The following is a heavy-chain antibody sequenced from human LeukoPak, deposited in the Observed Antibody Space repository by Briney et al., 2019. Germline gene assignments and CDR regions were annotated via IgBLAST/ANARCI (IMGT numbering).Heavy chain of an antibody. CDR1: GYTFTGYF. CDR3: ARDERSYTSGYYWVH. Sequence: EASVKVSCKASGYTFTGYFIHWVRQAPGQGLEWMGWINPHSGGTNSAQSFQGRVTMTRDTSISTAYMELSRLTSDDTAVYYCARDERSYTSGYYWVHWGQGTLVTVSS. J-gene: IGHJ4*02. CDR2: INPHSGGT. V-gene: IGHV1-2*02. D-gene: IGHD5-12*01.